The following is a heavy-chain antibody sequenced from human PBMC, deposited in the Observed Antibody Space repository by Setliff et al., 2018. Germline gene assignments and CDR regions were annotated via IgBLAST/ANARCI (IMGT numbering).Heavy chain of an antibody. Sequence: SVKVSCKASGGTFSSYAISWVRQAPGQGLEWMGGIIPIFGTANYAQRFQGRVTITTDESTSTAYMELSSLRSEDTAVYYCARGITGTTNYYYGMDVWGQGTTVTVSS. V-gene: IGHV1-69*05. J-gene: IGHJ6*02. D-gene: IGHD1-7*01. CDR1: GGTFSSYA. CDR3: ARGITGTTNYYYGMDV. CDR2: IIPIFGTA.